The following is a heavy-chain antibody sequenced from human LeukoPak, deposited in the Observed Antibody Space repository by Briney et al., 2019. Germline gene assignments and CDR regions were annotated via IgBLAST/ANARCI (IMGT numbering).Heavy chain of an antibody. CDR1: GFTVSSNY. Sequence: GGSLRLSCAASGFTVSSNYMSWVRQAPGKGLEWVSVIYSGGITNYADSVKGRFTISRDNSKNTLFIQMNSLRAEDTAVYYCARGYSYGRVRYGMDVWGQGTTVTVSS. CDR2: IYSGGIT. CDR3: ARGYSYGRVRYGMDV. V-gene: IGHV3-53*01. J-gene: IGHJ6*02. D-gene: IGHD5-18*01.